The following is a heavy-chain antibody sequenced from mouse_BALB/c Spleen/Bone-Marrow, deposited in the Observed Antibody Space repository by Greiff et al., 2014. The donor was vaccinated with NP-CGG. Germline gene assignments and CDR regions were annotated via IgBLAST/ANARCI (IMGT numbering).Heavy chain of an antibody. CDR2: ISSGGSYT. J-gene: IGHJ2*01. CDR3: TREDTNWDFDY. CDR1: GFTFSSYT. V-gene: IGHV5-6-4*01. D-gene: IGHD4-1*01. Sequence: VLLKESGGGLVKPGGSLKLSCAASGFTFSSYTMSWVRQTPEKRLEWVATISSGGSYTYYPDSVKGRFTISRDNAKNTLYLQMSSLKSEDTAMYYCTREDTNWDFDYWGQGTTLTVSS.